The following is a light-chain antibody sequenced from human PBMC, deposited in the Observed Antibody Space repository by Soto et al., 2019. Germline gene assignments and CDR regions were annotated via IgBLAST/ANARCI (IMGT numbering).Light chain of an antibody. CDR3: AAWDDSLNGVV. J-gene: IGLJ2*01. CDR1: SSNIGNNA. CDR2: YDD. V-gene: IGLV1-36*01. Sequence: QSVLTQPPSVSEAPRQRVTISCSGSSSNIGNNAVNWYQQLPGKAPTVLIYYDDLLSSGVSDRFSGSKSGTSASLAISGLQYEDEADYYCAAWDDSLNGVVFGGGTKLTVL.